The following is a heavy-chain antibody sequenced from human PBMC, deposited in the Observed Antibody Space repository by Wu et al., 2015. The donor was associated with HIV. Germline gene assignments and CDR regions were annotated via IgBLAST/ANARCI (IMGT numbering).Heavy chain of an antibody. CDR3: ARENYCSSTSCYGSWFDP. D-gene: IGHD2-2*01. Sequence: QVQLVQSGAEVKKPGSSVKVSCKASGGTFSSYAISWVRQAPGQGLEWMGGIIPIFGTANYAQKFQGRVTITADESTSTAYMELSSLRSEDTAAYYCARENYCSSTSCYGSWFDPWGQGTLVTVSS. J-gene: IGHJ5*02. CDR2: IIPIFGTA. CDR1: GGTFSSYA. V-gene: IGHV1-69*12.